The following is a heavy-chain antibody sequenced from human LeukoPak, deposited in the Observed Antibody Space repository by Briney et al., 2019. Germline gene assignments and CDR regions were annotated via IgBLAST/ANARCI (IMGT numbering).Heavy chain of an antibody. CDR1: GFTFSSYA. D-gene: IGHD2-2*01. CDR2: ISGGADST. Sequence: QPGGSLRLSCAASGFTFSSYALSWVRQAPGKGLEWVSAISGGADSTYYADSVQGRFTISRDNSKNTLYLQMNSLRAEDTAVYYCAKEGSTRVSRSPQAYWGQGTLVTVSS. CDR3: AKEGSTRVSRSPQAY. J-gene: IGHJ4*02. V-gene: IGHV3-23*01.